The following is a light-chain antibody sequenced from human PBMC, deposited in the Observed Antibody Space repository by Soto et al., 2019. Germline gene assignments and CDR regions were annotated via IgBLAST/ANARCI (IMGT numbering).Light chain of an antibody. CDR3: QQYYTTLALT. V-gene: IGKV4-1*01. Sequence: DIVMTQSPDSLAVSLGERATINCKSSQSVLYRSNNKNYLAWYQQKPGQPPKLLIYWASTRESGVPERFGGSGSATDFTLTISSLQAEDVAVYYCQQYYTTLALTFGGGTKVDIK. CDR2: WAS. CDR1: QSVLYRSNNKNY. J-gene: IGKJ4*01.